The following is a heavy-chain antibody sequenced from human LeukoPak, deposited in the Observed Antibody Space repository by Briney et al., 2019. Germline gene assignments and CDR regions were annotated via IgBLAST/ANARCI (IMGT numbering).Heavy chain of an antibody. CDR2: IRYDGLNK. V-gene: IGHV3-30*02. CDR3: AKDHTIMGSDC. D-gene: IGHD5-24*01. J-gene: IGHJ4*02. Sequence: TGGSLRLSCAASGFTFSSYGMHWVRQAPGKGLDWLAFIRYDGLNKYYADSVKGRFIISRDSSKNTLYLQMNSLRPEDTAVYYCAKDHTIMGSDCWGQGTLVTVSS. CDR1: GFTFSSYG.